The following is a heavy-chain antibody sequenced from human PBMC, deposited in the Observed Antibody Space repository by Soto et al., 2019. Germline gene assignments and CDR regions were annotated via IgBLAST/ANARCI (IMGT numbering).Heavy chain of an antibody. D-gene: IGHD2-21*01. CDR1: GYTFTSYY. V-gene: IGHV1-8*01. J-gene: IGHJ4*02. Sequence: QVQLVQSGAEVKKPGASVKVSCKASGYTFTSYYINWVRQATGQGLEWMGWMNPNSGYTGHAQKFQGRVTMTRDTSTSTAYMEMSSLRSEDTAVYYCARVFGSIDYSGQGTLVTVSS. CDR3: ARVFGSIDY. CDR2: MNPNSGYT.